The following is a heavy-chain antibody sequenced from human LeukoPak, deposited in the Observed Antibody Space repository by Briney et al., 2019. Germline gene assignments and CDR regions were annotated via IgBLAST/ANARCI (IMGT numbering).Heavy chain of an antibody. Sequence: SETLSLTCTVSGGSISSSSYYWGWIRQPPGKGLEWIGSIYYSGSTYYNPSLKSRVTISVDTSKNQFSLKLSSVTAADTAVYYCVRTTVTPYGMDVWGQGTTVTVSS. D-gene: IGHD4-17*01. V-gene: IGHV4-39*01. J-gene: IGHJ6*02. CDR1: GGSISSSSYY. CDR3: VRTTVTPYGMDV. CDR2: IYYSGST.